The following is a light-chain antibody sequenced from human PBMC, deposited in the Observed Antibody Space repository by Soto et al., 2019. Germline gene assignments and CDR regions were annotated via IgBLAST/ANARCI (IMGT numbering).Light chain of an antibody. CDR1: SDDIGSFNL. CDR3: CSYAGSRWM. J-gene: IGLJ3*02. Sequence: QSALTQPASVSGSPGQSITFSCTGSSDDIGSFNLFSWYQQYPGKAPKLILYEVNKRPLGVSDRFSGSKSGNTASLTISGLQAEDESDYHCCSYAGSRWMFGGGTKLTVL. CDR2: EVN. V-gene: IGLV2-23*02.